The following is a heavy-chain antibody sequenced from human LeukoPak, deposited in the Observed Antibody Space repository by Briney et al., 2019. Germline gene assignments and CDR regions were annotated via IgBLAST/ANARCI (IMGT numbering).Heavy chain of an antibody. CDR1: GYTFTSYG. V-gene: IGHV1-18*01. CDR2: ISAYNGNT. D-gene: IGHD3-9*01. J-gene: IGHJ3*02. CDR3: ARQQGFEFDWDSSDAFDI. Sequence: ASVKVSCKASGYTFTSYGISWVRQAPGQGLEWMGWISAYNGNTNYAQKFQGRVTMTTDTSTNTAYMELRSLRSDDTAVYYCARQQGFEFDWDSSDAFDIWGQGTMVTVSS.